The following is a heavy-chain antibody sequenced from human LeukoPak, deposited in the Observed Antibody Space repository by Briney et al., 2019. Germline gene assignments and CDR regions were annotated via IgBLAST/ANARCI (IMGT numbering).Heavy chain of an antibody. CDR1: GFTSSSYA. CDR3: AKFNMIVVVITPFDY. V-gene: IGHV3-23*01. CDR2: ISGSGGST. Sequence: GGSLRLSCAASGFTSSSYAMSWVRQAPGKGLEWVSAISGSGGSTYYADSVKGRFTISRDNSKNTLYLQMNSLRAEDTAVYYCAKFNMIVVVITPFDYWGQGTLVTVSS. J-gene: IGHJ4*02. D-gene: IGHD3-22*01.